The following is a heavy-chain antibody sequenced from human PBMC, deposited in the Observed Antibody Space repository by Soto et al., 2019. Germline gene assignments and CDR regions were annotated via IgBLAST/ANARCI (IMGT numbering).Heavy chain of an antibody. D-gene: IGHD1-1*01. Sequence: HPGGSLRLSCAASGFTFSSYSMNWVRQAPGKGLEWVSYISSSSSYIYYADSVKGRFTISRDNAKNSLYLQMNSLRAEDTAVYYCARDLTLEFDYWGQGTLVTVSS. CDR2: ISSSSSYI. CDR1: GFTFSSYS. J-gene: IGHJ4*02. V-gene: IGHV3-48*01. CDR3: ARDLTLEFDY.